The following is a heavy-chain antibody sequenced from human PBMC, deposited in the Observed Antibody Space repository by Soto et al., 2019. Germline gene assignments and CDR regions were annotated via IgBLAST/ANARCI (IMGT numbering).Heavy chain of an antibody. CDR2: ISSSSSTI. D-gene: IGHD2-15*01. CDR1: GFTFSSYS. J-gene: IGHJ4*02. Sequence: EVQVVESGGGLVQPGGSLRLSCAASGFTFSSYSMNWVRQAPGKGLEWGSYISSSSSTIFYADSVKGRFTISRDNAKNSLYLQMNSLRAEDTVVYYCARDIDGGGQGTLVTVSS. V-gene: IGHV3-48*01. CDR3: ARDIDG.